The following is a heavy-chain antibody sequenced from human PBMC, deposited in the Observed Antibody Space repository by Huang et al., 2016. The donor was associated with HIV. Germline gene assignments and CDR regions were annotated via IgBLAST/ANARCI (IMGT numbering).Heavy chain of an antibody. CDR3: ARDAFSYFDY. CDR1: GFSFRTSW. V-gene: IGHV3-7*01. J-gene: IGHJ4*02. Sequence: EVQLVESGGGLVQPGGSLRLSCTVSGFSFRTSWMSWVRQGPGRGLEWVANMNQDGSEKYYLDSVKGRFTVSRDNSKKSLYLEMNSLRVEDTAVYYCARDAFSYFDYWGQGALVTVSS. CDR2: MNQDGSEK.